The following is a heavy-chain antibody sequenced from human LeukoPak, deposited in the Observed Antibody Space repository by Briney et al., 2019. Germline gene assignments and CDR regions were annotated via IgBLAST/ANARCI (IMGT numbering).Heavy chain of an antibody. V-gene: IGHV1-69*13. D-gene: IGHD6-19*01. CDR3: ATCIAVAYYYGMDV. CDR2: IIPIFGTA. J-gene: IGHJ6*02. CDR1: GGTFRSYA. Sequence: SVKVSCKASGGTFRSYAISWVRQAPGQGLEWMGGIIPIFGTANYAQKFQGRVTITADESTSTAYMELSSLRSEDTAVYYCATCIAVAYYYGMDVWGQGTTVTVSS.